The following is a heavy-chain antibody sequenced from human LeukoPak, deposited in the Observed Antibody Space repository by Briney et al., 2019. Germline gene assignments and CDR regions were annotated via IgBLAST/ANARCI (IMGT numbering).Heavy chain of an antibody. CDR3: ALSGGSDWYGLEC. J-gene: IGHJ4*02. V-gene: IGHV3-23*01. Sequence: GSLRLSCAASGFTFSSYAMSWVRQAPGKGLEWISAISVSATTYYADTVKGRFTISRDNSKNTLYLQMNSLRAEDTALYYCALSGGSDWYGLECWGQGTLVTVSS. CDR2: ISVSATT. CDR1: GFTFSSYA. D-gene: IGHD6-13*01.